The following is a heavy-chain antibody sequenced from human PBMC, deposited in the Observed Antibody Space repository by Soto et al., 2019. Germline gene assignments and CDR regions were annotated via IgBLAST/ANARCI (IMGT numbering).Heavy chain of an antibody. V-gene: IGHV1-69*13. CDR1: GGSFSSYA. D-gene: IGHD6-6*01. CDR3: ARGGRYSSSFAGGLGYYYYYYGMDV. CDR2: IIPIFGTA. Sequence: SAKVSCKACGGSFSSYAISWVRQANGQGLEWMGGIIPIFGTANYAQKFQGRVTITADESTSTAYMELSSLRSEDTAVYYCARGGRYSSSFAGGLGYYYYYYGMDVWGQGTTVTVSS. J-gene: IGHJ6*02.